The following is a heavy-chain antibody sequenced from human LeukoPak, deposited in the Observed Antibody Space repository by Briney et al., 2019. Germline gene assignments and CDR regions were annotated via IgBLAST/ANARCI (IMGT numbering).Heavy chain of an antibody. CDR2: ISWNSGSI. V-gene: IGHV3-9*01. D-gene: IGHD3-3*01. Sequence: GGSLRLSCAASGFTFDDYAMHWVRQAPGKGLEWVPGISWNSGSIGYADSVKGRFTISRDNAKNSLYLQMNSLRAEDTALYYCAKDTYYDFWSGYHFDYWGQGTLVTVSS. CDR3: AKDTYYDFWSGYHFDY. CDR1: GFTFDDYA. J-gene: IGHJ4*02.